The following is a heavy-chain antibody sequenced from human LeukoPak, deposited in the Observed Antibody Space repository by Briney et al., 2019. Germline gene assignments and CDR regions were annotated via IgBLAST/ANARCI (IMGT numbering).Heavy chain of an antibody. Sequence: SETLSLTCAVYGGSFSGYYWSWIRQPPGKGLEWIGEINHSGSTNYNPSLKSRVTISVDTSKNQFSLKLSSVTAADTAVYYCASTLSNWGQGTLVTVSS. D-gene: IGHD3-16*02. CDR1: GGSFSGYY. CDR3: ASTLSN. V-gene: IGHV4-34*01. J-gene: IGHJ4*02. CDR2: INHSGST.